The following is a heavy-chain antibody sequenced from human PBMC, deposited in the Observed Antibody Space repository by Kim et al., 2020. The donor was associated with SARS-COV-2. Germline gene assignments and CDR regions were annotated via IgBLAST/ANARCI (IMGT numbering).Heavy chain of an antibody. D-gene: IGHD3-22*01. CDR3: ARETYYYDSSGYSVGAFDI. CDR1: GFTFSSYA. CDR2: ISYDGSNK. V-gene: IGHV3-30-3*01. J-gene: IGHJ3*02. Sequence: GGSLRLSCAASGFTFSSYAMHWVRQAPGKGLEWVAVISYDGSNKYYADSVKGRFTISRDNSKNTLYLQMNSLRAEDTAVYYCARETYYYDSSGYSVGAFDIWGQGTMVTVSS.